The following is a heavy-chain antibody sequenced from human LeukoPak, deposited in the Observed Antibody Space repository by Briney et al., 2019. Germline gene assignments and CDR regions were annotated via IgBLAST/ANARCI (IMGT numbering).Heavy chain of an antibody. J-gene: IGHJ5*02. Sequence: PSETLSLTCTVSGGSISSHYWSWIRQPPGKGLEWIGYIYYSGSTNYNPSLKSRVTISVDTSKNQFSLKLSSVTAADTAVYYCARGGGRITIFGVVRFDPWGQGTLVTVSS. CDR2: IYYSGST. D-gene: IGHD3-3*01. CDR1: GGSISSHY. V-gene: IGHV4-59*11. CDR3: ARGGGRITIFGVVRFDP.